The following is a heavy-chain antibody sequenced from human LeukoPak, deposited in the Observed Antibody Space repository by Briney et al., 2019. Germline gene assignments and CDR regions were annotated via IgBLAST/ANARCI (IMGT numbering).Heavy chain of an antibody. D-gene: IGHD3-22*01. Sequence: PSETLSLTCAVSGGSISSSNWWSWVRQPPGKGLEWIGEIYHSGSTYYNPSLKIRVTISVDTSKNQFSLKLSSVTAADTAVYYCAREGYYDSSGYYYAWGQGTLVTVSS. V-gene: IGHV4-4*02. J-gene: IGHJ5*02. CDR1: GGSISSSNW. CDR2: IYHSGST. CDR3: AREGYYDSSGYYYA.